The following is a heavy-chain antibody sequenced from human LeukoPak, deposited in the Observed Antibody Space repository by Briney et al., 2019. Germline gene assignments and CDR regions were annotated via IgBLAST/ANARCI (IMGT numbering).Heavy chain of an antibody. J-gene: IGHJ4*02. Sequence: ASVKVSCKASGGTFSSYAISWVRQAPGQGLEWMGRINPNSGGTNYAQKFQGRVTMTRDTSISTAYMELSRLRSDDTAVYYCARGVGGYKPTYYFDYWGQGTLVTVSS. D-gene: IGHD5-24*01. V-gene: IGHV1-2*06. CDR3: ARGVGGYKPTYYFDY. CDR2: INPNSGGT. CDR1: GGTFSSYA.